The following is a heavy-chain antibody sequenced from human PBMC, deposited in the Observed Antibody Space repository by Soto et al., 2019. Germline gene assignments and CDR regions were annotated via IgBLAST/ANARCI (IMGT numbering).Heavy chain of an antibody. CDR1: GFTFSNYG. V-gene: IGHV3-30*18. J-gene: IGHJ6*02. CDR3: AKDRYSGRYSPYDGLDV. CDR2: ISYDGSNK. D-gene: IGHD1-26*01. Sequence: QVQLVESGGGVVQPGRSLRLSCAASGFTFSNYGMHWVRQAPGKGLEWVAVISYDGSNKYYADSVKGRFTISRDNSKNTLYLQMNSLRAEDTAVYYCAKDRYSGRYSPYDGLDVWGQGTTVTVSS.